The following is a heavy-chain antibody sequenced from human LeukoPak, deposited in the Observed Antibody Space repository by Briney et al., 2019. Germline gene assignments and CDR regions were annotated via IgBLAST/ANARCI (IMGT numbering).Heavy chain of an antibody. CDR2: IYYSGST. J-gene: IGHJ4*02. V-gene: IGHV4-59*08. CDR1: GGSISSYY. CDR3: ASDRGGWYGGEYYFDY. D-gene: IGHD6-19*01. Sequence: PSETLSLTCTVSGGSISSYYWSWIRQPPGKGLEWIGYIYYSGSTNYNPSLKNRVTISVDTSKNQFSLKLSSVTAADTAVYYCASDRGGWYGGEYYFDYWGQGTLVTVSS.